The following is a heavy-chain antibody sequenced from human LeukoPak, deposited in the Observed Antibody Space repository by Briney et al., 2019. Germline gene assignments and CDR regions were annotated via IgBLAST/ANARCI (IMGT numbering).Heavy chain of an antibody. V-gene: IGHV4-4*07. CDR2: IYTSGST. CDR3: ARDRGYSYGPYYFDY. CDR1: GASISSYY. J-gene: IGHJ4*02. D-gene: IGHD5-18*01. Sequence: SETLSLTCTVSGASISSYYWNWIRQPAGKGLEWIGRIYTSGSTNYNPSLKSRVTMSVDTPKNQFSLKLSSVTAADTAVYYCARDRGYSYGPYYFDYWGQGTLVTVSS.